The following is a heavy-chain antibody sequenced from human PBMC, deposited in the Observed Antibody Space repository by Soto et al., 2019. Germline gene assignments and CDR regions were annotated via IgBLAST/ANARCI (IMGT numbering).Heavy chain of an antibody. CDR3: AKGGYYFDSSGYFDY. J-gene: IGHJ4*02. V-gene: IGHV3-48*01. CDR1: GFIFSSYS. Sequence: SGGSLRLSCAASGFIFSSYSMNWVRQVPGKGLEWVSYISSRSGTIYYADSVKGRFTISRDNVKNSLYLQMNSLRAEDTAVYYCAKGGYYFDSSGYFDYWGLGTLVTVSS. D-gene: IGHD3-22*01. CDR2: ISSRSGTI.